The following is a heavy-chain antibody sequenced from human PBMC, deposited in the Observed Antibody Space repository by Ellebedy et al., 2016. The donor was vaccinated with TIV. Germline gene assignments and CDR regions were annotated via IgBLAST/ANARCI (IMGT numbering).Heavy chain of an antibody. J-gene: IGHJ4*02. CDR2: TKEDGSEK. V-gene: IGHV3-7*01. CDR3: ARDRGYDTFDY. Sequence: GESLKISCAASGFPFSSFWMSWVRQAPGKGLEWVANTKEDGSEKYYVHSVRGRFTISRDNAKNSLYLQMNSLRAEDTAVYYCARDRGYDTFDYWGQGILVTVSS. CDR1: GFPFSSFW. D-gene: IGHD5-12*01.